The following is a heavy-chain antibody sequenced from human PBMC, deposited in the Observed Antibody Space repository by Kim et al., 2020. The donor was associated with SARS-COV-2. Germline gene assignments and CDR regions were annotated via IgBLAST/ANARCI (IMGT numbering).Heavy chain of an antibody. D-gene: IGHD3-22*01. J-gene: IGHJ4*02. Sequence: GGSLRLSCAASGFTFSSYSMNWVRQAPGKGLEWVSSISSSSSYIYYADSVKGRFTISRDNAKNSLYLQMNSLRAEDTAVYYCARGFADSTWEFFDYWGQGTLVTVSS. CDR2: ISSSSSYI. CDR1: GFTFSSYS. CDR3: ARGFADSTWEFFDY. V-gene: IGHV3-21*01.